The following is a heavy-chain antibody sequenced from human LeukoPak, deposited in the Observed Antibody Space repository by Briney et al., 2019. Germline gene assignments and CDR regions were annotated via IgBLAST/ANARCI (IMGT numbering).Heavy chain of an antibody. V-gene: IGHV3-53*04. J-gene: IGHJ6*02. D-gene: IGHD2-21*02. CDR3: AKHIVVVTSMGDFYYGLDV. CDR2: IYSGGST. Sequence: GRSLRLSCAASGFTVSSNYMSWVRQAPGKGLQWVSIIYSGGSTYYADSVKGRFTISRHNSKNTLYLQMNSLRAEDTAVYYCAKHIVVVTSMGDFYYGLDVWGQGTTVTVS. CDR1: GFTVSSNY.